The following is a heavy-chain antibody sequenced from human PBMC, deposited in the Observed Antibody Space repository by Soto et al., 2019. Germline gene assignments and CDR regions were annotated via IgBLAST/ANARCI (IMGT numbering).Heavy chain of an antibody. CDR1: GFTVSSNF. Sequence: PGESLKISCAASGFTVSSNFMNWVRQAPGKGLEWVSVIYRGGSTNYADSVKGRLTISRDISKNTLYLQMNSLRVEDTAVYYCVGKWFDFWGQGTLVTVSS. CDR2: IYRGGST. J-gene: IGHJ5*01. V-gene: IGHV3-53*01. CDR3: VGKWFDF.